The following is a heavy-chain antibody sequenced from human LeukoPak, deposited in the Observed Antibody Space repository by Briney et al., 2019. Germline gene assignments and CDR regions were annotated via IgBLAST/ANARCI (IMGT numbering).Heavy chain of an antibody. D-gene: IGHD1-26*01. CDR3: ATEGGATTQFDY. CDR1: GGSISSNGYY. Sequence: SETLSLTCTVSGGSISSNGYYWGWIRQPPGKGLEWIGNNSGSTYYNPSLKSRVTISVDTSKNQFSLKLSSVTAADTAVYYCATEGGATTQFDYWGQGTLVTVSS. V-gene: IGHV4-39*07. CDR2: NSGST. J-gene: IGHJ4*02.